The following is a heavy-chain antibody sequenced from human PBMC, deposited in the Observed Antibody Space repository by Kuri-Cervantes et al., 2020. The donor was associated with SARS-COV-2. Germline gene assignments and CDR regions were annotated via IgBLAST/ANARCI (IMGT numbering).Heavy chain of an antibody. J-gene: IGHJ4*02. Sequence: GESLKISCAASGFTFSNAWMSWVRQAPGKGLGWVGRIKGKTDGGTTDYAAPVKGRFTISRDDSKNTLYLQMNSLKTEDTAVYYCTTLWSAWGQGTLVTVSS. D-gene: IGHD3-3*01. V-gene: IGHV3-15*01. CDR3: TTLWSA. CDR1: GFTFSNAW. CDR2: IKGKTDGGTT.